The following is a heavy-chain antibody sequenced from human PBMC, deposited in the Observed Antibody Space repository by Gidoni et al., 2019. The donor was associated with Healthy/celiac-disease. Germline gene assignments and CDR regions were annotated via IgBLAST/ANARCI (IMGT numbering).Heavy chain of an antibody. J-gene: IGHJ6*02. D-gene: IGHD6-19*01. V-gene: IGHV3-9*01. CDR1: GFTFDDHA. Sequence: EVQLVESGGGLVQPGRSLRLSCAASGFTFDDHAMHWVRQAPGKGLEWVSGISWNSGSIGYADSVKGRFTISRDNAKNSLYLQMNSLRAEDTALYYCAKDIGGQGIAVAGLYYYYGMDVWGQGTTVTVSS. CDR2: ISWNSGSI. CDR3: AKDIGGQGIAVAGLYYYYGMDV.